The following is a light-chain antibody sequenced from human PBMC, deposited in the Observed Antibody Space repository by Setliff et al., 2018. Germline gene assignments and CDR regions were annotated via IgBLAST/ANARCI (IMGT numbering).Light chain of an antibody. CDR1: SSNIGAGYD. J-gene: IGLJ2*01. CDR3: QSYDRSLSGVI. V-gene: IGLV1-40*01. CDR2: ANT. Sequence: QSVLTQPPSVSGAPGQRVTISCTGSSSNIGAGYDVHWYQQLPGTTPKLLIYANTNWPSGVPDRFSTSRSGTSASLAIAGLQAEDEADYYCQSYDRSLSGVIFGGGTK.